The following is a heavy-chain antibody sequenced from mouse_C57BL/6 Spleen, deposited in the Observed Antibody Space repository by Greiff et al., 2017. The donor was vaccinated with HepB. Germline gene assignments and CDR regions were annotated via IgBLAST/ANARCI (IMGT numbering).Heavy chain of an antibody. CDR1: GYTFTSYG. J-gene: IGHJ3*01. CDR2: IYPRSGNT. Sequence: QVQLQQSGAELARPGASVKLSCKASGYTFTSYGISWVKQRTGQGLEWIGEIYPRSGNTYYNEKFKGKATLTADKSSSTAYMELRSLTSEDSAVYFCASYYGSSWFAYWGQVTLVTVSA. V-gene: IGHV1-81*01. D-gene: IGHD1-1*01. CDR3: ASYYGSSWFAY.